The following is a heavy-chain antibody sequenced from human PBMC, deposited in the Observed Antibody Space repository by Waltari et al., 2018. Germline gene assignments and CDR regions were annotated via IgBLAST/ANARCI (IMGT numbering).Heavy chain of an antibody. Sequence: QLQLQESGPGLVKPSETLSLTCTVSGGSISSSSYYWGWIRQPPGKGLEWIGSIYYSGSTSSNPSPKSRVTISVDTSKNQFSLKLSSVTAADTAVYYCARRGDGYYDSSGYYELDYWGQGTLVTVSS. V-gene: IGHV4-39*01. CDR3: ARRGDGYYDSSGYYELDY. CDR2: IYYSGST. CDR1: GGSISSSSYY. D-gene: IGHD3-22*01. J-gene: IGHJ4*02.